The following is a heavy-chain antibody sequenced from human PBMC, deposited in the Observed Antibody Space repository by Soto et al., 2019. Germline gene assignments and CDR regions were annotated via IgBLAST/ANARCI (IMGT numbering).Heavy chain of an antibody. Sequence: PGGSLRLSCAASGFTFSSYGMHWVRQAPGKGLEWVAVIWYDGSNKYYADSVKGRFTISRDNSKNTLYLQMNSLRAEDTAVYYCAHTYYDSSGYYALDYWGQGTLVTV. V-gene: IGHV3-33*01. CDR2: IWYDGSNK. J-gene: IGHJ4*02. CDR3: AHTYYDSSGYYALDY. CDR1: GFTFSSYG. D-gene: IGHD3-22*01.